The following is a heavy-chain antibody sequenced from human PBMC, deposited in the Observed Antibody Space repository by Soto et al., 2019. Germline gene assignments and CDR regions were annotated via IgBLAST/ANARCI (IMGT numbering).Heavy chain of an antibody. V-gene: IGHV3-21*01. Sequence: GGSLRLSCAASGFTFSSYSMNWVRQAPGKGLEWVSSISSSSYIYYADSVKGRFTISRDNAKNSLYLQMNSLRAEDTAVYYCARDRGYGDYHTADYWGQGTLVTVSS. CDR1: GFTFSSYS. CDR2: ISSSSYI. CDR3: ARDRGYGDYHTADY. D-gene: IGHD4-17*01. J-gene: IGHJ4*02.